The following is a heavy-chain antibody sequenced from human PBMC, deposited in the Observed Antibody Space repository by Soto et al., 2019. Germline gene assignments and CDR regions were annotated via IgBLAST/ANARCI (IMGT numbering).Heavy chain of an antibody. CDR3: VRDGTKTLRDWFDP. D-gene: IGHD1-1*01. Sequence: LSLTCTVSGASISGYYWSWIRKSAGKGLEWIGRIYATGTTDYNSSLKSRVMMSVDTSKKQFSLRLRSVTAADTAVYYCVRDGTKTLRDWFDPWGQGISVTVSS. CDR1: GASISGYY. J-gene: IGHJ5*02. V-gene: IGHV4-4*07. CDR2: IYATGTT.